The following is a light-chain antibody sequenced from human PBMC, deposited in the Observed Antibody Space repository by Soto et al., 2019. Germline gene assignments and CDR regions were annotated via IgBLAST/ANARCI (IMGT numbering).Light chain of an antibody. CDR3: LLDYAYFWA. CDR2: AAS. V-gene: IGKV1-6*01. CDR1: QGIRSA. J-gene: IGKJ1*01. Sequence: IQLTQSPSSLSASVGDRVTITCRASQGIRSALGWYQQKPRKVPKLLIYAASTLQSGVPSRLSGSGFGTDFTLTINSLQPEDFATYYCLLDYAYFWAFGQGTKVEVK.